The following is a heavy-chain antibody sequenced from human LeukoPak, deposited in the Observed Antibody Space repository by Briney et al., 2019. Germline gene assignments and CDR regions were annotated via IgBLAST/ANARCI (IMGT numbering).Heavy chain of an antibody. CDR3: ARDQLLAWFDP. CDR1: GYSISSGYY. CDR2: IYHSGST. V-gene: IGHV4-38-2*02. D-gene: IGHD2-2*01. J-gene: IGHJ5*02. Sequence: SETLSLTCAVSGYSISSGYYCGWIRQPPGKGLEWIGSIYHSGSTYYNPSLKSRVTISVDTSKNQFSLKLSSVTAAGTAVYYCARDQLLAWFDPWGQGTLVTVSS.